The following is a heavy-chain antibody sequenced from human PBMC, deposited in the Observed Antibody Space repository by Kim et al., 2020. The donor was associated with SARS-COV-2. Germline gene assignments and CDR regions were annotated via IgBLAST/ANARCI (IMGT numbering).Heavy chain of an antibody. CDR2: ISYDGSNK. CDR3: ARGSNWNWISHGAFDI. D-gene: IGHD1-7*01. J-gene: IGHJ3*02. Sequence: GGSLRLSCAASGFTFSSYAMHWVRQAPGKGLEWVAVISYDGSNKYYADSVKGRFTISRDNSKNTLYLQMNSLRAEDTAVYYCARGSNWNWISHGAFDIWGQGTMVTVSS. CDR1: GFTFSSYA. V-gene: IGHV3-30-3*01.